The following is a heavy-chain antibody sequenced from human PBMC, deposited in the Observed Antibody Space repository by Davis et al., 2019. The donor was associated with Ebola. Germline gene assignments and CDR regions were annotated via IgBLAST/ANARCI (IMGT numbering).Heavy chain of an antibody. V-gene: IGHV4-39*02. J-gene: IGHJ5*02. CDR3: ARDSSSWRNWFDP. CDR2: IYYGGKT. D-gene: IGHD6-13*01. CDR1: GDSIVTPLYY. Sequence: SETLSLTCSVSGDSIVTPLYYWGWVRQPPGKGLEWIGSIYYGGKTHYNPSLDSRVAISIDTSSNHFSLKLSSVTAADTAVYYCARDSSSWRNWFDPWGQGTLVTVSS.